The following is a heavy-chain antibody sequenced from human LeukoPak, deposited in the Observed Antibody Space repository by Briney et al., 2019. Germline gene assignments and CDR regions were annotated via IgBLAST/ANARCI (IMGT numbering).Heavy chain of an antibody. J-gene: IGHJ5*02. CDR1: GFSFTSYA. CDR3: ARDRAANQDWVEFDP. Sequence: PGGSLRLSCAASGFSFTSYAMSWVRQAPARGLEWVSSMKGGGGDTFYADSVKGRFTLSRDDSRNTVYLQLNSLRVEDTAVYFCARDRAANQDWVEFDPWGQGTPVIVSS. CDR2: MKGGGGDT. V-gene: IGHV3-23*01. D-gene: IGHD3/OR15-3a*01.